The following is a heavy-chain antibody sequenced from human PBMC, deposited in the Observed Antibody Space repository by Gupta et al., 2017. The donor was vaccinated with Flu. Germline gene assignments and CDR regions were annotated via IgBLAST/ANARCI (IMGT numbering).Heavy chain of an antibody. CDR3: AKDHPSDGWPAFDR. J-gene: IGHJ4*02. Sequence: EVQLSESGGEWVQPGGSLRLSCGASAFSFSRSAMSWVRQAPGKGLEWVCSITRQRTTYYSGSARGRFTISRDDSTNMLYLFMNSLRTDDTAVYYCAKDHPSDGWPAFDRWGQGTRVTVSS. CDR2: ITRQRTT. D-gene: IGHD5-24*01. V-gene: IGHV3-23*05. CDR1: AFSFSRSA.